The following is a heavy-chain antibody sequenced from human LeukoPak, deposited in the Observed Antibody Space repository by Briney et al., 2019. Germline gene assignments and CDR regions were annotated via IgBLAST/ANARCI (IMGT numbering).Heavy chain of an antibody. J-gene: IGHJ6*02. D-gene: IGHD3-3*02. CDR1: GFTFSDYY. V-gene: IGHV3-11*01. Sequence: GGSLRLSWAASGFTFSDYYMSWIRQAPGKGLEWVSYISSSGSTIYYADSVKGRFTISRDNAKNSLYLQMNSLRAEDTAVYYCARGGELDYYYYYGMDVWGQGTTVTVSS. CDR2: ISSSGSTI. CDR3: ARGGELDYYYYYGMDV.